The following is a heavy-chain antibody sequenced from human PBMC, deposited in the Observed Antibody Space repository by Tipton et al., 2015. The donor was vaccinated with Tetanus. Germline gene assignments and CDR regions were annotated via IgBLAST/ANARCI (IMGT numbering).Heavy chain of an antibody. D-gene: IGHD1-26*01. CDR1: GGSISSGNW. J-gene: IGHJ4*02. Sequence: SLRLSCAVSGGSISSGNWWSWVRQSPGKGLEWIGEIHQSGSASYNPSLKSRVSMSGDKSKNEFSLQLNSVTAADTAVYYCARDQAGGARGWNYFGYWGLGTLVTVSS. CDR2: IHQSGSA. CDR3: ARDQAGGARGWNYFGY. V-gene: IGHV4-4*02.